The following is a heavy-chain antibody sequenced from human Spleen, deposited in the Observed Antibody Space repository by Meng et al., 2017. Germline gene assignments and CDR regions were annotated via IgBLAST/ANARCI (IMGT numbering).Heavy chain of an antibody. J-gene: IGHJ6*02. CDR1: GFTFSNYG. CDR2: IWYDGSNE. CDR3: ARAGITGTKRTGYYYYGMDV. D-gene: IGHD1/OR15-1a*01. Sequence: GESLKISCAASGFTFSNYGMHWVRQAPDKGLEWVAVIWYDGSNEYYADSVKGRFTISRDNSKNTLYLQMNSLRDEDTAVYYCARAGITGTKRTGYYYYGMDVWGQGTTVTVSS. V-gene: IGHV3-33*01.